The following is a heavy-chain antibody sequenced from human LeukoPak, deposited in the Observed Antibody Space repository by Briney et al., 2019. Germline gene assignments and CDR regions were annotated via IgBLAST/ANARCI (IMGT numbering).Heavy chain of an antibody. D-gene: IGHD6-19*01. V-gene: IGHV3-7*01. Sequence: GGSLRLSCAASGFIFSTSWMSWVRQAPGKGLEWVANIKQDGSQKHYVDSVKGRFTISRDNAKNSLYLQMNSLRAEDTAVYYCAREMLAAVAAQSWGQGTLVTVSS. J-gene: IGHJ5*02. CDR3: AREMLAAVAAQS. CDR1: GFIFSTSW. CDR2: IKQDGSQK.